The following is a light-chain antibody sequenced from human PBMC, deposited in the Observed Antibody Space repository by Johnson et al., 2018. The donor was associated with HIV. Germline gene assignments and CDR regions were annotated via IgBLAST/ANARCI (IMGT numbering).Light chain of an antibody. CDR2: DNN. CDR3: GTWASSLWVL. Sequence: QSVLTQPPSVSAAPGQKVTISCSGSSSNIGSNYVSWYQQLPGTAPKLLIYDNNKRPSGIPDRFSGSKSGPSATLGITGLQTGDEADYYCGTWASSLWVLFGTGTKVTVL. CDR1: SSNIGSNY. J-gene: IGLJ1*01. V-gene: IGLV1-51*01.